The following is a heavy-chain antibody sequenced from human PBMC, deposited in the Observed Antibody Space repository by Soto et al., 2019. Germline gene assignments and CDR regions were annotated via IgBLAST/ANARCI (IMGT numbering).Heavy chain of an antibody. Sequence: PGGSLRLSCAASGFTFSSYSMNWVRQAPGKGLEWVSYISSSSSTIYYADSVKGRFTISRDNAKNSLYLQMNSLRDEDTAVYYCARGAVGYYDSCGYKYYYFGMDVWGQGTTVTVSS. D-gene: IGHD3-22*01. J-gene: IGHJ6*02. V-gene: IGHV3-48*02. CDR1: GFTFSSYS. CDR3: ARGAVGYYDSCGYKYYYFGMDV. CDR2: ISSSSSTI.